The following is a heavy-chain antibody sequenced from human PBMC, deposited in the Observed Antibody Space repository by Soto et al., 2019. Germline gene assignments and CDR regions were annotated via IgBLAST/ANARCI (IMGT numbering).Heavy chain of an antibody. CDR1: GYTFTGYY. J-gene: IGHJ5*02. V-gene: IGHV1-2*04. CDR3: ARGGLVVVPAAKTDLDP. CDR2: INPNSGGT. D-gene: IGHD2-2*01. Sequence: QVQLVQSGAEVKKSGASVKVSCKASGYTFTGYYMHWVRQAPGQGLEWMGWINPNSGGTHYAQNFQDWVTMSRDTSISTAYMELSRLRSDDTAVYYCARGGLVVVPAAKTDLDPWGQGTLVTVSS.